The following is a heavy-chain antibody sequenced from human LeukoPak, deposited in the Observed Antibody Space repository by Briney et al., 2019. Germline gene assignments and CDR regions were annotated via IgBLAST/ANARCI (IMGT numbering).Heavy chain of an antibody. J-gene: IGHJ3*02. D-gene: IGHD2-8*01. V-gene: IGHV3-30-3*01. CDR1: GFNFKTYA. Sequence: GGSLRLSCTVSGFNFKTYAMHWVRQAPGKGLEWVAVISCDGSNKYYADSVKGRFTISRDNSKNTLYPQMNSLRAEDTAVYYCARGGGHCTNGVCLLDDAFDIWGQGTMVTVSS. CDR2: ISCDGSNK. CDR3: ARGGGHCTNGVCLLDDAFDI.